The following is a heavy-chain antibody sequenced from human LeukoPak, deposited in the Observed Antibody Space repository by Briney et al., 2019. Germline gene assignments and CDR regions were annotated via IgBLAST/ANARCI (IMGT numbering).Heavy chain of an antibody. Sequence: SETLSLTCTVSGDSMSSYYWSWIRQPPGKGLEWIGHIYYSGSTNYKPSLKSRVTISVDTSKNQFSLKVSSVTAADTAVYYCARGFYYFDYWGQGTLVTVSS. V-gene: IGHV4-59*01. J-gene: IGHJ4*02. CDR3: ARGFYYFDY. CDR1: GDSMSSYY. CDR2: IYYSGST.